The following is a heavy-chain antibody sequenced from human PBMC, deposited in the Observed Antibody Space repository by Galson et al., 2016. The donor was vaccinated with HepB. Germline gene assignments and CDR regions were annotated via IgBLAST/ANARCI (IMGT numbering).Heavy chain of an antibody. D-gene: IGHD3-16*01. CDR1: GGSITTGGYS. V-gene: IGHV4-30-2*06. J-gene: IGHJ5*02. Sequence: TLSLTCTVSGGSITTGGYSWHWIRQSPGKGLEWIGYIYLSGTTYYNSSLQSRVSMSIDGSNDQFSLRLTSVTAADTAVYFCAGGGTSLTGNWFDPWGQGILVTVSS. CDR2: IYLSGTT. CDR3: AGGGTSLTGNWFDP.